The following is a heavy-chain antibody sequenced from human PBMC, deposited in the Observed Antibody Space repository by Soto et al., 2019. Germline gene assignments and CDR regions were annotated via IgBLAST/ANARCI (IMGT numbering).Heavy chain of an antibody. CDR3: ARGPAPMELDH. Sequence: QVHLVESGGGVVQPGRSLRLSCAASGFTFTNYVIHWVRQAPGKGLDWVAVTSYDGTRQYYADSVKGRFTISRDNSKTTVHLQMNGLRPEDTAMYFCARGPAPMELDHWGQGTPVSVSS. V-gene: IGHV3-30*04. CDR2: TSYDGTRQ. CDR1: GFTFTNYV. D-gene: IGHD1-1*01. J-gene: IGHJ4*02.